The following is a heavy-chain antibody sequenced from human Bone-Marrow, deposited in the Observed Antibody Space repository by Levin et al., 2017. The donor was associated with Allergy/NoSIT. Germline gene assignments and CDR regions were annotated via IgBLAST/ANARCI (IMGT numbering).Heavy chain of an antibody. CDR3: ATLHPFSGPEIGYYGAFDS. CDR2: IDPANGKK. V-gene: IGHV1-24*01. CDR1: GSRITEVS. D-gene: IGHD3-22*01. Sequence: GASVKVSCKVSGSRITEVSMHWVRQAPGAGLEWMGGIDPANGKKIYAQKFQGRVAMTEDTSTDTGHMELTNLTFEDTAVYFCATLHPFSGPEIGYYGAFDSWGQGSLVTVSS. J-gene: IGHJ4*02.